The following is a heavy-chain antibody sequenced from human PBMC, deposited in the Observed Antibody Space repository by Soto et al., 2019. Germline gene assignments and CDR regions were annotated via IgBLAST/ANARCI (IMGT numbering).Heavy chain of an antibody. CDR1: GGSIIGHY. CDR3: ARVGSSGWSPDY. V-gene: IGHV4-59*11. Sequence: NPSETLSPTCTVTGGSIIGHYCILIRQSPGKGLEWIGHIFYSGSTNYNPSLKSRVTLSADTSKNQFSLRLSSVTAADTAVYYCARVGSSGWSPDYWGQGILVTVSS. J-gene: IGHJ4*02. CDR2: IFYSGST. D-gene: IGHD6-19*01.